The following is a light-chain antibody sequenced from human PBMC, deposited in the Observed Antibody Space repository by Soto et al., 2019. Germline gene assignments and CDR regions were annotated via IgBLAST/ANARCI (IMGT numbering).Light chain of an antibody. V-gene: IGLV1-40*01. J-gene: IGLJ2*01. Sequence: QSVLTQPPSVSGAPGQRVTISCTGSGSNIGAGYDVHWYQQLPGTAPKLLIYGNNNRPSGVPDRFSGSKSGTSASLAITGLQAEDEADYYCQSYDSSLSGSWVFGGGTKLTVL. CDR2: GNN. CDR3: QSYDSSLSGSWV. CDR1: GSNIGAGYD.